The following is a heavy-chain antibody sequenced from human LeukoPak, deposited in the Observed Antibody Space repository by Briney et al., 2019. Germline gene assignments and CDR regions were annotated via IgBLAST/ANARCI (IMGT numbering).Heavy chain of an antibody. CDR2: IIPMSGTA. J-gene: IGHJ4*02. V-gene: IGHV1-69*13. Sequence: SVKVSCKASGGTFNNFAISWVRQAPGQGLEWVGGIIPMSGTADYAQKFQGRVTITADESTSTAYMELSSLRSEDTAIYYCASPVKYYDTWSGYPPFDYWGQGTLVTVSS. CDR1: GGTFNNFA. CDR3: ASPVKYYDTWSGYPPFDY. D-gene: IGHD3-3*01.